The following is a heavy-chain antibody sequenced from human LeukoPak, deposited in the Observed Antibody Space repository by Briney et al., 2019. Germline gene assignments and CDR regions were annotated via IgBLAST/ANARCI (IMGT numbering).Heavy chain of an antibody. V-gene: IGHV1-18*01. Sequence: EASVKVSCKASGYTFTSYGISWVRQAPGQGLEWMGWISAYNGNTNYAQKLQGRVTMTTGTSTSTAYMELRSLRSDDTAVYYCARRVGLWFGEFTPFVPYYYYMDVWGKGTTVTVSS. J-gene: IGHJ6*03. CDR3: ARRVGLWFGEFTPFVPYYYYMDV. D-gene: IGHD3-10*01. CDR1: GYTFTSYG. CDR2: ISAYNGNT.